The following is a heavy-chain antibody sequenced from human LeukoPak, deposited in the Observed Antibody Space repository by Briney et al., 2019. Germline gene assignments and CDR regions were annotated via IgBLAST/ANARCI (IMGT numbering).Heavy chain of an antibody. CDR2: ISYDGSNK. D-gene: IGHD3-10*01. V-gene: IGHV3-30*18. CDR1: GFTFSSYG. Sequence: GGSLRLSCAASGFTFSSYGMHWVRQAPGKGLEWVAVISYDGSNKYYADSVKGRFTISRDNSKNTLYLQMNSLRAEDTAVYYCAKEGGGSTFGSDYRDQGTLVTVSS. CDR3: AKEGGGSTFGSDY. J-gene: IGHJ4*02.